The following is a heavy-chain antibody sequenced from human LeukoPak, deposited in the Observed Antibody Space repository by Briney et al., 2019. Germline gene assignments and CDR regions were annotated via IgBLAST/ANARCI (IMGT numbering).Heavy chain of an antibody. Sequence: SQTLSLTCAISGDSVSSNSAAWNWIRQSPSRGLEWQGRTYYRSKWYNDYEVSVKSRITISPDTSKNQVSLQLNSVTPEDTAVYYCARQYSSGWSYYYGLDVWGQGTTVTVSS. CDR2: TYYRSKWYN. J-gene: IGHJ6*02. CDR3: ARQYSSGWSYYYGLDV. D-gene: IGHD6-19*01. CDR1: GDSVSSNSAA. V-gene: IGHV6-1*01.